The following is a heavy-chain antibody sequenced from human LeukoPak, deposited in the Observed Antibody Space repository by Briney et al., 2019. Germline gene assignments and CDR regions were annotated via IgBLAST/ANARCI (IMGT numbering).Heavy chain of an antibody. CDR1: GFTFDDYA. CDR3: AQAPIVVVPAALFWFDP. Sequence: GGSLRLSCAASGFTFDDYAMSWVRQAPGKGLEWVSAISGRGGSTYYADSVKGRFTISRDNAKNSLYLQMNSLRAEDTAVYYCAQAPIVVVPAALFWFDPWGQGTLVTVSS. CDR2: ISGRGGST. V-gene: IGHV3-23*01. J-gene: IGHJ5*02. D-gene: IGHD2-2*01.